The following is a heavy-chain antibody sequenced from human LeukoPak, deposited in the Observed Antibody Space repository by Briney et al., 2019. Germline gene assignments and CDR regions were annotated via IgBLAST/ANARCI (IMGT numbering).Heavy chain of an antibody. CDR2: IEQDGSEK. J-gene: IGHJ3*02. CDR3: ARFLAGSSWHDAFDI. CDR1: GFTFSSYW. V-gene: IGHV3-7*01. D-gene: IGHD6-13*01. Sequence: GGSLRLSCAASGFTFSSYWMSWVRQAPGKGLEWVADIEQDGSEKYYVDSVEGRFTISRDNAKNSLYLQMNSLRAEDTAVYYCARFLAGSSWHDAFDIWGQGTMVTVSS.